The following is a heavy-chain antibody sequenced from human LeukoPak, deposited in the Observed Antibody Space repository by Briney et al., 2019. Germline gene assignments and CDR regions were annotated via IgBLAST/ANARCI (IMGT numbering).Heavy chain of an antibody. V-gene: IGHV1-2*06. Sequence: ASVKVSCKASGYTFTGYYMHWVRQAPGQGLEWMGRINPNSGGTNYAQKFQGRVTMTRDTSISTAYMELSMLRSDDTAVYYCARPFNSGSYYPTLRYWGQGTLVTVSS. D-gene: IGHD1-26*01. CDR2: INPNSGGT. J-gene: IGHJ4*02. CDR1: GYTFTGYY. CDR3: ARPFNSGSYYPTLRY.